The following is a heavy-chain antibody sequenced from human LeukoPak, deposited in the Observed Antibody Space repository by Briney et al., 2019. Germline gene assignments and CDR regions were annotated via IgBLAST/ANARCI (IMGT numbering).Heavy chain of an antibody. D-gene: IGHD4-11*01. CDR3: AKYISDSVDDALDL. CDR1: GFTFSNYA. J-gene: IGHJ3*01. CDR2: ISDGGAST. Sequence: PGGSLRLSCAASGFTFSNYAMSWVRQTPGKGLEWVSGISDGGASTYNADSVDGRFSISRDNSKATLSLEMESLRADDTAVYYCAKYISDSVDDALDLWGHGTMVIVS. V-gene: IGHV3-23*01.